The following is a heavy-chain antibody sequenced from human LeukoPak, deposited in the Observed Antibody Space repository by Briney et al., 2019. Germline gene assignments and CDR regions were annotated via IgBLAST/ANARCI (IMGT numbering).Heavy chain of an antibody. J-gene: IGHJ4*02. Sequence: GRSLRLSCAASGFTFDDYAMHWVRQAPGKGLEWVSGISWNSGSIGYADSVKGRFTISRDNAKNSLYLQMNSLRAEDTALYYCAEDITEGSVVVPGIDYWGQGTLVTVSS. CDR3: AEDITEGSVVVPGIDY. D-gene: IGHD2-2*01. CDR2: ISWNSGSI. V-gene: IGHV3-9*01. CDR1: GFTFDDYA.